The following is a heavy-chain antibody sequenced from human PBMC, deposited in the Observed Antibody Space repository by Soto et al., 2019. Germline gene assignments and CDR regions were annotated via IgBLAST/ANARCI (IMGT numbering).Heavy chain of an antibody. CDR1: GGSIRSSTYY. CDR2: IYYSGST. Sequence: PSETLSLTCTVSGGSIRSSTYYWSWIRQPPGKGLEWIGYIYYSGSTNYNPSLKSRVTISVDTSKNQFSLKLSSVTAADTAVYYCARHTNHWFDPWGQGTLVTVSS. J-gene: IGHJ5*02. V-gene: IGHV4-61*05. D-gene: IGHD3-3*01. CDR3: ARHTNHWFDP.